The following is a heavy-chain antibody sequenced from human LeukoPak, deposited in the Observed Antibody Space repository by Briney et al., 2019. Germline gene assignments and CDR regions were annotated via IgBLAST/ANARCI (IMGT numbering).Heavy chain of an antibody. J-gene: IGHJ4*02. Sequence: GGSLRLSCAASGFTFSSYAMHWVRQAPGKGLEWVAVISYDGSNKYYADSVEGRFTISRDNSKNTLYLQMNSLRAEDTAVYYCARARVLWFGERDFDYWGQGTLVTVSS. CDR2: ISYDGSNK. CDR1: GFTFSSYA. CDR3: ARARVLWFGERDFDY. D-gene: IGHD3-10*01. V-gene: IGHV3-30-3*01.